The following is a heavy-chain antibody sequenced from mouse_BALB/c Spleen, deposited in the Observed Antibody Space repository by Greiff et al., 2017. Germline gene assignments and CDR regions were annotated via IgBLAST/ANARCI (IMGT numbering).Heavy chain of an antibody. D-gene: IGHD2-14*01. CDR2: IWRGGST. V-gene: IGHV2-2*02. CDR1: GFSLTSYG. Sequence: QVQLQQSGPGLVQPSQSLSITCTVSGFSLTSYGVHWVRQSPGKGLEWLGVIWRGGSTDYNAAFISRLSISKDNSKSQVFFKMNSLQANDTAIYYCARYDAWFAYWGQGTLVTVSA. J-gene: IGHJ3*01. CDR3: ARYDAWFAY.